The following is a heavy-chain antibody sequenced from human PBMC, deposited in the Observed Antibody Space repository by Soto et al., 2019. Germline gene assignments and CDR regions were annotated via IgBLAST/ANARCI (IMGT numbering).Heavy chain of an antibody. CDR1: SGSISSYY. Sequence: SETLSLTCTVSSGSISSYYWNWIRQPPGKGLEWIGSIYYNGNTNYSPSLKSRVTISVDTSKKQFSLNLTSVTAADTAIYYCARGYCSSTSCYEFDHWGTGALVPVSS. CDR2: IYYNGNT. J-gene: IGHJ4*02. CDR3: ARGYCSSTSCYEFDH. V-gene: IGHV4-59*01. D-gene: IGHD2-2*01.